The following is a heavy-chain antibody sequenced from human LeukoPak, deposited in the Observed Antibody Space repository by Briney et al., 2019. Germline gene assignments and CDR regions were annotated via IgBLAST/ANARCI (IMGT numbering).Heavy chain of an antibody. J-gene: IGHJ6*02. CDR1: GFTFSSYG. D-gene: IGHD2-21*02. Sequence: PGRSLGLSCAASGFTFSSYGMHWVRQAPGKGLEWVAVMWYDGSNKYYADSVKGRFTISRDNSKNTLYLQMNSLRAEDTAVYYCARVIAYCGGDCYRRRYYYYGMDVWGQGTTVTVSS. CDR2: MWYDGSNK. V-gene: IGHV3-33*01. CDR3: ARVIAYCGGDCYRRRYYYYGMDV.